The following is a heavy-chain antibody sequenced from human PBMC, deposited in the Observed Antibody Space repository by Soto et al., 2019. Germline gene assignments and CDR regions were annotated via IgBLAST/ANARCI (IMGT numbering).Heavy chain of an antibody. CDR1: GFTFGPYV. J-gene: IGHJ2*01. D-gene: IGHD6-6*01. CDR3: ANVPEQLFAYGYFDL. V-gene: IGHV3-23*01. Sequence: EVQLLESGGGLVQPGGSLRLSCVASGFTFGPYVMTWVRQAPGKGLEWVSAISGIGENIFYADSVKGRFTISRDNSKNTLYLQMNAVRSEDMAVYCWANVPEQLFAYGYFDLWGRGTLFTVSS. CDR2: ISGIGENI.